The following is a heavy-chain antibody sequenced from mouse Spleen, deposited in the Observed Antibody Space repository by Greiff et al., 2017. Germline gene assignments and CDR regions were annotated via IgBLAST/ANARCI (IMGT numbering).Heavy chain of an antibody. Sequence: EVLLVESGGGLVKLGGSLKLSCAASGFTFSSYAMSWVRQTPEKRLEWVATISSGGGNTYYPDSVKGRFTISRDNAKNTLYLQMSSLKSEDTAMYYCARQLGLNYAMDYWGQGTSVTVSS. J-gene: IGHJ4*01. CDR2: ISSGGGNT. CDR1: GFTFSSYA. CDR3: ARQLGLNYAMDY. D-gene: IGHD3-1*01. V-gene: IGHV5-9*01.